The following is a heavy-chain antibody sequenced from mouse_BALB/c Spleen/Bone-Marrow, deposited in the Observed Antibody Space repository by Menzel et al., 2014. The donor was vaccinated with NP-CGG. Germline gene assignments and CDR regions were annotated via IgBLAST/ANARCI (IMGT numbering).Heavy chain of an antibody. J-gene: IGHJ2*01. V-gene: IGHV5-4*02. Sequence: DVKLVESGGGLVKPGGSLKLSCAASGFTFSDYYMYWVRQTPEKRLEWVATISDGGSYTYYPDSVKGRFTISRDNAKNNLYLQMSSLKSEDTAMCYCARGSSYFDYWGQGTTLTVSS. CDR2: ISDGGSYT. CDR1: GFTFSDYY. CDR3: ARGSSYFDY. D-gene: IGHD1-1*01.